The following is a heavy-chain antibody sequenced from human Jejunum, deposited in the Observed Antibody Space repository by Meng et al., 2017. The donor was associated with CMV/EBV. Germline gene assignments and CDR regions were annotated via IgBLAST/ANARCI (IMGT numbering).Heavy chain of an antibody. D-gene: IGHD2-15*01. CDR2: MNPNNGKT. Sequence: WVRQAPGQGLEWIGWMNPNNGKTGYAQKFQGRFTMTWNTSISTAYMELSSLRSEDTAIYYCASHQQFCSGGSCYSLGYYYGMDVWGQGTTVTVSS. V-gene: IGHV1-8*01. J-gene: IGHJ6*02. CDR3: ASHQQFCSGGSCYSLGYYYGMDV.